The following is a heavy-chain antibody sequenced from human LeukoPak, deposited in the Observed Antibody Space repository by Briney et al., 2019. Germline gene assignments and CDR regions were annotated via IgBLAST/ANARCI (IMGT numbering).Heavy chain of an antibody. CDR2: ISSSGGTI. J-gene: IGHJ4*02. CDR1: RFTLSSYE. D-gene: IGHD1-26*01. V-gene: IGHV3-48*03. Sequence: GGSLRLSCAASRFTLSSYEMNWVRQAPGKGLEWVSYISSSGGTIYYADSVKGRFTISRDNAKNSLYLQMNSLRAEDTAVYYCARGMTGSYFGYFDYWGQGTLVTVSS. CDR3: ARGMTGSYFGYFDY.